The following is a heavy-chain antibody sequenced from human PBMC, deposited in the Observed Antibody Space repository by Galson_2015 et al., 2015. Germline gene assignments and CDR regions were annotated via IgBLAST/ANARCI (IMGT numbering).Heavy chain of an antibody. Sequence: SLRLSCAASGFSLSGYSMSWVRQAPGKGLECVSAISTSASTGVTYYADSVKGRFTVSRDSSKNTLFLQMNSLGAEDAAIYYCARGASAMIRAPTFDYWGQGTLVTVFS. CDR1: GFSLSGYS. J-gene: IGHJ4*02. CDR3: ARGASAMIRAPTFDY. D-gene: IGHD3-16*01. V-gene: IGHV3-23*01. CDR2: ISTSASTGVT.